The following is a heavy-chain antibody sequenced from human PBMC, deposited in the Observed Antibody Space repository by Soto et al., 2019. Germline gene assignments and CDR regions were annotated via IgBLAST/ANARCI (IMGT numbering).Heavy chain of an antibody. CDR2: IKSKTDGGTA. V-gene: IGHV3-15*01. J-gene: IGHJ4*02. CDR3: TTGIYYDILTGYHKVAD. D-gene: IGHD3-9*01. Sequence: WGSLRLSCVASGFNLSHPWMTWVRQAAGKGLEWVGRIKSKTDGGTADYAAPVKGRATISRDDSKNTVFLQMNSLKTEDTAVYYCTTGIYYDILTGYHKVADWGQGALVTVSS. CDR1: GFNLSHPW.